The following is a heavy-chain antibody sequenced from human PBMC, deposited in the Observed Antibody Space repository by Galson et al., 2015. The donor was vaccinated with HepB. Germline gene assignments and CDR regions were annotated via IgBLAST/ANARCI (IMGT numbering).Heavy chain of an antibody. D-gene: IGHD3-3*01. Sequence: SLRLSCAASGFTFSSYAMHWVRQAPGKGLEWVAVISYDGSNKYYADSVKGRFTISRDNSKNTLYLQMNSLRAEDTAVYYCARDSPSDFWSGPSTPDYWGQGTLVTVSS. J-gene: IGHJ4*02. CDR1: GFTFSSYA. CDR2: ISYDGSNK. V-gene: IGHV3-30-3*01. CDR3: ARDSPSDFWSGPSTPDY.